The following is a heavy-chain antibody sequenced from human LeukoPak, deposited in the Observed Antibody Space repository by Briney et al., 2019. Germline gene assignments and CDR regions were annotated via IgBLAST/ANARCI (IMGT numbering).Heavy chain of an antibody. V-gene: IGHV3-30*04. D-gene: IGHD5/OR15-5a*01. CDR2: ISDDGSKI. J-gene: IGHJ5*02. CDR3: GKGPGYSVYDNLPHH. Sequence: PGRSLRLSCAASGFRFSNYGMHWVRQAPGKGLEWVAVISDDGSKIYYGDSVKGRFTISRDNSKNTLNLQMDSLRPDDTAVYYCGKGPGYSVYDNLPHHWGQGTLVTVS. CDR1: GFRFSNYG.